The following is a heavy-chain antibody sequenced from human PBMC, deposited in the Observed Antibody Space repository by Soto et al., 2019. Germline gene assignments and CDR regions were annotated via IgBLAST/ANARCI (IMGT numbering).Heavy chain of an antibody. J-gene: IGHJ5*02. V-gene: IGHV4-39*07. Sequence: PSETLSLTCTVSSGSISSTIYSWDWIRQPPGKGLEWIGSIFYSGSTYYNPSLKSRVTISVDTSKNQFSLKLSSVTAADTAVYYCARDVAVYGDYRPLYWFDPWGQGTLVTVSS. CDR2: IFYSGST. CDR1: SGSISSTIYS. D-gene: IGHD4-17*01. CDR3: ARDVAVYGDYRPLYWFDP.